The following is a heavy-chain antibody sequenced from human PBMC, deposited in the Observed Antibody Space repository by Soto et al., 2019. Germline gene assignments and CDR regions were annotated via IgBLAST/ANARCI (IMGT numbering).Heavy chain of an antibody. V-gene: IGHV3-48*02. Sequence: GGSLRLSCAASGFTFSSYSMNWVRQAPGKGLEWVSYISSSSSTIYYADSVKGRFTISRDNAKNSLYLQMNSLRDEDTAVYYCARADALWFGELLKYYYGMDVWGQGTTVTVSS. CDR3: ARADALWFGELLKYYYGMDV. CDR1: GFTFSSYS. CDR2: ISSSSSTI. J-gene: IGHJ6*02. D-gene: IGHD3-10*01.